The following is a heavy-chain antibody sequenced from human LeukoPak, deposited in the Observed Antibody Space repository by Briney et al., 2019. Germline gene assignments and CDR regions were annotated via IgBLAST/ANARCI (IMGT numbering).Heavy chain of an antibody. Sequence: GGSLRLSCAATGFTFSRYWMSWVRQAPGKRLEWVANIKQDGGEIYYVDSVKGRFTISRDNAKNSLFLQMNSLRAEDTALYYCARDKIERPTLFDYWGQGTLVTVSS. CDR2: IKQDGGEI. CDR1: GFTFSRYW. V-gene: IGHV3-7*01. CDR3: ARDKIERPTLFDY. J-gene: IGHJ4*02.